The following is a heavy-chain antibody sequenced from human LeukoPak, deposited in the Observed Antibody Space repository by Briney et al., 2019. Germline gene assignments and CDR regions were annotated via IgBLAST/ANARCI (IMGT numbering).Heavy chain of an antibody. CDR1: GGTFRSNV. Sequence: SVKVSCKVSGGTFRSNVISWVRQAPGQGPEWMGRIIPILGTVEYAEKFQGRVTITADKSTSTVYMELGSLKSEDTALYYCARGKGFVDHFDSWGQGTLVTVSS. D-gene: IGHD2-15*01. CDR2: IIPILGTV. V-gene: IGHV1-69*04. CDR3: ARGKGFVDHFDS. J-gene: IGHJ4*02.